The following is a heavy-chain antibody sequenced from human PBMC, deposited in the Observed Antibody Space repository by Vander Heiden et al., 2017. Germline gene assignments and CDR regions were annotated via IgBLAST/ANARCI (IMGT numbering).Heavy chain of an antibody. Sequence: EVQLVESGGGLVQPGRSLRLSCAASGFTFDDYGMHWVRQAPGKGLEWVSGISWNSGSIGYADSVKGRFTISRDNAKNSLYLQMNSLRAEDTALYYCAKEAGDYWGQGTLVTVSS. CDR1: GFTFDDYG. V-gene: IGHV3-9*01. CDR3: AKEAGDY. CDR2: ISWNSGSI. J-gene: IGHJ4*02.